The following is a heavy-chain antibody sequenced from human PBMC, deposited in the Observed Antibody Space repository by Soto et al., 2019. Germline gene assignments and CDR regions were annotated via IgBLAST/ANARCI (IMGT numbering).Heavy chain of an antibody. Sequence: QVQLVQSGAEVKKHGSSVKVSCKASGVTFSRQDMRWVRQAPGQGLEWMGGIIPIFGTPQYAEKFQDRVTITADESTSKADMELSSLTSEDTAVYYCATNEVRDGDSFDYWGQGTLVTVSS. V-gene: IGHV1-69*01. J-gene: IGHJ4*02. D-gene: IGHD3-10*01. CDR1: GVTFSRQD. CDR2: IIPIFGTP. CDR3: ATNEVRDGDSFDY.